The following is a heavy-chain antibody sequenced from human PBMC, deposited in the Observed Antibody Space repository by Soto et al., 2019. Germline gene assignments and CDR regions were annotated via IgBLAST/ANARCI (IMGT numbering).Heavy chain of an antibody. V-gene: IGHV3-13*01. CDR3: ARDSGGSYDFWSGDYTIRPYGMDV. CDR2: IGTAGDT. CDR1: GFTFSSYD. Sequence: GGSLRLSCAASGFTFSSYDMHWVRQATGKGLEWVSAIGTAGDTYYPGSVKGRFTISRENAKNSLYLQMNSLRAGDTAVYDCARDSGGSYDFWSGDYTIRPYGMDVWGQGTTVTVSS. J-gene: IGHJ6*02. D-gene: IGHD3-3*01.